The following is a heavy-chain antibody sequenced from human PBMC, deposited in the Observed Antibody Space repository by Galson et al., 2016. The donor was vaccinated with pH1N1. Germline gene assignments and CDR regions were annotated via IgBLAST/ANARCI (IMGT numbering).Heavy chain of an antibody. CDR2: IKENGSEK. D-gene: IGHD3-16*01. V-gene: IGHV3-7*01. Sequence: SLRLSCAASGFIFSHYWMSWVRQAPGKGLEWVANIKENGSEKYYLDSVKGRFTISRDNAKHSVSLQLDSLRAEDTAVYYCAGHLFSASESPFEYWGQGALVTVSS. CDR1: GFIFSHYW. J-gene: IGHJ4*02. CDR3: AGHLFSASESPFEY.